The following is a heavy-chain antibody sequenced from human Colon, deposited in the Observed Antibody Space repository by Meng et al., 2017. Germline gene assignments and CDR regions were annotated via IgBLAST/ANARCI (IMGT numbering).Heavy chain of an antibody. CDR2: IYSGGIS. CDR3: ARDPLAVGPTDRGLDS. Sequence: VHLQTSGPRLVKPSPAIYPTGPVSAYSVSSNSYYGTCIRQHPGTGLEWIGYIYSGGISHYNPSLKSRITMSIDTSKNQFSLQLTSVTAADTAIYYCARDPLAVGPTDRGLDSWGQGTLVTVSS. CDR1: AYSVSSNSYY. J-gene: IGHJ4*02. V-gene: IGHV4-31*03. D-gene: IGHD1-26*01.